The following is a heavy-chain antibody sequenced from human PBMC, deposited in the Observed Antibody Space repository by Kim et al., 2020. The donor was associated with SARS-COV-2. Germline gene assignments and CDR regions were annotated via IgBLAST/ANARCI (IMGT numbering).Heavy chain of an antibody. V-gene: IGHV3-30*04. CDR1: GFIFSPYA. CDR3: ARDRAPVVPEAVTFEY. CDR2: ISYDGSKE. J-gene: IGHJ4*01. D-gene: IGHD6-13*01. Sequence: GGSLRLSCTASGFIFSPYAMHWVRQPPGKGLEWVAVISYDGSKESYATSVKGRFLISKDNSKKTLYLQMDSLRPDDTAVYYCARDRAPVVPEAVTFEYW.